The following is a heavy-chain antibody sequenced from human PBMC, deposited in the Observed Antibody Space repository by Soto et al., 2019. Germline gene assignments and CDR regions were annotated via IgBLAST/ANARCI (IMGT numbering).Heavy chain of an antibody. V-gene: IGHV3-30-3*01. D-gene: IGHD2-15*01. CDR3: ARGGAWTPEGLGY. CDR2: ISSDVVIY. CDR1: GFTFSSFA. J-gene: IGHJ4*02. Sequence: QVQLVESGGGVVQPGRSLRLSCAASGFTFSSFAMHWVRQAPGKGLEWLAVISSDVVIYYYAESVKGRFTISRDNSKNTLYLQMNSLRNEDTAVYYCARGGAWTPEGLGYWGQGTLVTVSS.